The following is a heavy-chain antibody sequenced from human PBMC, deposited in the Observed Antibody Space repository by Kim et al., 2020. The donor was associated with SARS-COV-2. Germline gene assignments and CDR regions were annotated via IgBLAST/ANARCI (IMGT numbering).Heavy chain of an antibody. CDR3: ARGTYDILTGYWYFDL. J-gene: IGHJ2*01. D-gene: IGHD3-9*01. Sequence: LKSRVTISVDRSKNQFSLKRGSVTAADTAVYYCARGTYDILTGYWYFDLWGRGTLVTVSS. V-gene: IGHV4-59*09.